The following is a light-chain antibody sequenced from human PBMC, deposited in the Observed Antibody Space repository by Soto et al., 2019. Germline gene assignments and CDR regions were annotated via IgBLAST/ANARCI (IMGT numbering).Light chain of an antibody. CDR1: SSDVGGYNY. CDR3: SSYTSSSTRDV. CDR2: EVS. Sequence: QSVLTQPASVSGSPGQSITISCTGTSSDVGGYNYVSWYQQHPGTAPKLMIYEVSNRPSGVSNRFSGSKSGNTASLTISGLQAEDEADYYCSSYTSSSTRDVFGTGTKVTVL. V-gene: IGLV2-14*01. J-gene: IGLJ1*01.